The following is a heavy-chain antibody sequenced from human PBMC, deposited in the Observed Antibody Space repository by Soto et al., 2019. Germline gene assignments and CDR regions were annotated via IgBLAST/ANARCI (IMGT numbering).Heavy chain of an antibody. D-gene: IGHD2-2*01. CDR2: IVVGSGNT. CDR3: AADGGYCISTSGSPLCDIYV. V-gene: IGHV1-58*01. J-gene: IGHJ6*02. CDR1: GFTVTSSA. Sequence: SVKVSCKASGFTVTSSAVQWVLQARGQRLEWIGWIVVGSGNTNYAQKFQERVTITRDMSTSTAYMELSSLRSEDTAVYYCAADGGYCISTSGSPLCDIYVWAQRTTLPVSS.